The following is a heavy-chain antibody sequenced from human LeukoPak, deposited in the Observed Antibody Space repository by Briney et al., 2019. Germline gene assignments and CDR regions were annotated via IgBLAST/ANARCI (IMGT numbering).Heavy chain of an antibody. CDR3: TRVRVVVPSAFDYCDF. CDR2: INQDGREE. Sequence: GGSLRLSCAVSGFRFSSYWMSWVRQAPGKGLEWVANINQDGREEYYVDSVKGRFTISRDNAENSLYLQMNSLRAEDTAVYYCTRVRVVVPSAFDYCDFWGQGTLVTVSS. D-gene: IGHD2-2*01. V-gene: IGHV3-7*01. J-gene: IGHJ4*02. CDR1: GFRFSSYW.